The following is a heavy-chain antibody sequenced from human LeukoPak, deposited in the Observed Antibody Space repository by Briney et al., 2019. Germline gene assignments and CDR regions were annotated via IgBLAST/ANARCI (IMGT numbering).Heavy chain of an antibody. J-gene: IGHJ4*02. CDR3: ARDNDSSGYHTTDY. V-gene: IGHV1-69*05. D-gene: IGHD3-22*01. CDR1: GGTFSSYA. CDR2: IIPIFGTA. Sequence: SVKVSCKASGGTFSSYAISWVRQAPGRGLEWMGRIIPIFGTANYAQKFQGRVTITTDESTSTAYMELSSLRSEDTAVYYCARDNDSSGYHTTDYWGQGTLVTVSS.